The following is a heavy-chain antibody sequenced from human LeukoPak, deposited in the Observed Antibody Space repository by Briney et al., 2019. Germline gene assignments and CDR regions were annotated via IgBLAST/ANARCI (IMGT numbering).Heavy chain of an antibody. CDR1: GGSISSGSYY. CDR3: ARDRGPAFTTYDRSPRNYYYYYMDV. Sequence: SETLSLTCTVSGGSISSGSYYWSWIRQPAGKGLEWIGRIYTSGSTNYNPSLKSRVTISVDTSKNQFSLKLSSVTAADTAVYYCARDRGPAFTTYDRSPRNYYYYYMDVWGKGTTVTVSS. V-gene: IGHV4-61*02. D-gene: IGHD3-22*01. J-gene: IGHJ6*03. CDR2: IYTSGST.